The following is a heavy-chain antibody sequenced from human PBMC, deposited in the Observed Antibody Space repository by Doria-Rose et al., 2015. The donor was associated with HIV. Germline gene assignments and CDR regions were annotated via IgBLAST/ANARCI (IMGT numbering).Heavy chain of an antibody. Sequence: SGPVLVKPTETLTLTCTVSGVSLSSPGMGVSWIRQPPGKALEWLANIFSDYERSYKSSLKSSLTISRGTSKSHVVLTRTDMDPVDTATYYCARIKSSRWYHKYYFDFWGQGTLVIVSA. D-gene: IGHD6-13*01. CDR3: ARIKSSRWYHKYYFDF. CDR2: IFSDYER. V-gene: IGHV2-26*01. CDR1: GVSLSSPGMG. J-gene: IGHJ4*02.